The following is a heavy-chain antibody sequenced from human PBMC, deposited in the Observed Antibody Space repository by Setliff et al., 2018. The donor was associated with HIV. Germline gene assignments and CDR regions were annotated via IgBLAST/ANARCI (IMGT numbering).Heavy chain of an antibody. D-gene: IGHD6-6*01. V-gene: IGHV4-39*07. CDR1: GGSISSTSYY. Sequence: PSETLSLTCIVSGGSISSTSYYWGWIRQPPGKGLEWTGSIYYSGSTSYNPSLKSRVTISVDTSKNQFSLKLTSVTAADTAVYYCARFSTSSGGTFDYWGQGTLVTVSS. CDR3: ARFSTSSGGTFDY. CDR2: IYYSGST. J-gene: IGHJ4*02.